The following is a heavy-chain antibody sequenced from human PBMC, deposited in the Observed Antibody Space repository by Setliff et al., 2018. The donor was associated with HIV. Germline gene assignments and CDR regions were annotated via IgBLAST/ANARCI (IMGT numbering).Heavy chain of an antibody. CDR1: GGSISSSSYY. D-gene: IGHD3-10*01. CDR3: ARVLYRGSGSYYFDY. Sequence: PSETMSLTCTVSGGSISSSSYYWGWIRQHPGKGLEWIGSIYYSGSTYYNPSLKSRVTISVDTSKNQVSLKLSSVTAADTAVYYCARVLYRGSGSYYFDYWGQGTLVTVSS. J-gene: IGHJ4*02. V-gene: IGHV4-39*07. CDR2: IYYSGST.